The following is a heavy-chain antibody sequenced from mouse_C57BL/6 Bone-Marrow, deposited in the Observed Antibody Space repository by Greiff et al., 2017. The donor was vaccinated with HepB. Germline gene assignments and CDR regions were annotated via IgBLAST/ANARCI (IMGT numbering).Heavy chain of an antibody. CDR1: GYTFTSYW. J-gene: IGHJ4*01. V-gene: IGHV1-59*01. Sequence: QVHVKQPGAELVRPGTSVKLSCKASGYTFTSYWMHWVKQRPGQGLEWIGVIDPSNSYTNYNQKFKGKATLTVDTSSSTAYMQLSSLTSEDSAVYYCARSGDSSGYEDAMDYWGQGTSVTVSS. D-gene: IGHD3-2*02. CDR2: IDPSNSYT. CDR3: ARSGDSSGYEDAMDY.